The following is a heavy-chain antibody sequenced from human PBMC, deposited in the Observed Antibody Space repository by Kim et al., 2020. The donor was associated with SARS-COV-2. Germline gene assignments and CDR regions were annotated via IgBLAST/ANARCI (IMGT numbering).Heavy chain of an antibody. V-gene: IGHV4-59*08. Sequence: SETLSLTCTVSGGSISSYYWSWIRQPPGKGLEWIGYIYYSGSTNYNPSLKSRVTISVDTSKNQFSLKLSSVTAADTAVYYCARLKYGSGGYFDYWGQGTLVTVSS. D-gene: IGHD6-19*01. CDR3: ARLKYGSGGYFDY. J-gene: IGHJ4*02. CDR1: GGSISSYY. CDR2: IYYSGST.